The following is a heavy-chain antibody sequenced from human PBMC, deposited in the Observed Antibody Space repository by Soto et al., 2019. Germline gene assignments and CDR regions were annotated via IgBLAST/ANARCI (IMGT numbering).Heavy chain of an antibody. D-gene: IGHD3-10*01. CDR3: ASTSVLATPYGMDV. CDR1: GYSFTSYW. Sequence: GESLKISCKGSGYSFTSYWISWVRQMPGKGLEWMGRIDPSDSYTNSSPSFQGHVTISADKSIGTAYLQWSSLKASDTAMYYCASTSVLATPYGMDVWGQGTTVTVSS. CDR2: IDPSDSYT. V-gene: IGHV5-10-1*01. J-gene: IGHJ6*02.